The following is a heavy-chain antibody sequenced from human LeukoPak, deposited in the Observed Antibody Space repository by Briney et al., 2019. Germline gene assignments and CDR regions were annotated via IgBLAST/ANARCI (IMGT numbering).Heavy chain of an antibody. CDR2: ISSSSSYI. D-gene: IGHD2-2*01. Sequence: PGGSLRLSCAASGFTFSSYSMNWVRQAPGKGLEWVSSISSSSSYIYYADSVKGRFTISRDNAKNSLYLQMNSLRAEDTAVYYCARDTVVVPAAMLWFGELLPNYFDYWGQGTLVTVSS. CDR3: ARDTVVVPAAMLWFGELLPNYFDY. CDR1: GFTFSSYS. V-gene: IGHV3-21*01. J-gene: IGHJ4*02.